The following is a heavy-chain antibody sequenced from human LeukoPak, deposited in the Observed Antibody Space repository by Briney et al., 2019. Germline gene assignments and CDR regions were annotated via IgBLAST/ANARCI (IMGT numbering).Heavy chain of an antibody. D-gene: IGHD1-1*01. CDR3: ARYTDHYYFDY. V-gene: IGHV5-51*01. CDR2: IYPGDSDT. CDR1: GYSFTSSW. Sequence: GESLQISCKGSGYSFTSSWIGWVRQMPGKGLEWMGIIYPGDSDTRYGPSFQGQVTISADKSISTAYLQWSSLNTSDTAMYYCARYTDHYYFDYWGQGTLVTVSS. J-gene: IGHJ4*02.